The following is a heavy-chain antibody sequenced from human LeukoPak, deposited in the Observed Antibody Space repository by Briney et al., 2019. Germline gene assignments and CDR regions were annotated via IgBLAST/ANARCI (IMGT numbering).Heavy chain of an antibody. CDR1: GFSFSSEV. J-gene: IGHJ4*02. CDR3: VRDYSATHAFDY. D-gene: IGHD1-26*01. V-gene: IGHV3-64*02. CDR2: ITAGEDQT. Sequence: GGSLRLSCAASGFSFSSEVMHWVRQAPGKGPECVSTITAGEDQTYDAESVKGRFTISRDNSKGTLYLQMGSLRVEDTAVYYCVRDYSATHAFDYWGQGTLVTVSS.